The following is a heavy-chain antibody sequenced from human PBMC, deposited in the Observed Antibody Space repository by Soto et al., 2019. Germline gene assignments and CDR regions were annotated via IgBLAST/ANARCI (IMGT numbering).Heavy chain of an antibody. V-gene: IGHV3-33*01. D-gene: IGHD6-6*01. J-gene: IGHJ5*02. CDR3: ARDGTSIAARPRWFDP. Sequence: QVQLVESGGGVVQPGRSLRLSCAASGFTFSSYGMHWVRQAPGKGLEWVAVIWYDGSNKYYADSVKGRFTISRDNSKNTLYLQMNSLRAEDTAVYYCARDGTSIAARPRWFDPWGQETLVTVSS. CDR2: IWYDGSNK. CDR1: GFTFSSYG.